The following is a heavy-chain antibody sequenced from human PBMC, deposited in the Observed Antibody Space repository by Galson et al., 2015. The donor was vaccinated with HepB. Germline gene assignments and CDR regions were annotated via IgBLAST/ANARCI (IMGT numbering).Heavy chain of an antibody. J-gene: IGHJ5*02. Sequence: SLRLSCAASGFTFSSYAMHWVRQAPGKGLEYVSAISSNGGSTYYANSVKGRFTISRDNSKNTLYLQMGSLRAEDMAVYYCARGGLAVLSSLRFAPWGQGTLVTVSS. CDR1: GFTFSSYA. V-gene: IGHV3-64*01. CDR3: ARGGLAVLSSLRFAP. CDR2: ISSNGGST. D-gene: IGHD2/OR15-2a*01.